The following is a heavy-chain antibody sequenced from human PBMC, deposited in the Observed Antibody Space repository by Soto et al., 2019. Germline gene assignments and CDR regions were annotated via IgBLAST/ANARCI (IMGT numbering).Heavy chain of an antibody. CDR3: ARDGGDLVGATPPAPEDY. CDR2: ISYDGSNK. Sequence: PRGSLRLSCAASGFTFSSYAMHWSRQAPGKGLEWVAVISYDGSNKYYADSVKGRFTISRDNSKNTLYLQMNSLRAEDTAVYYCARDGGDLVGATPPAPEDYWGQGTLVTVSS. J-gene: IGHJ4*02. D-gene: IGHD1-26*01. V-gene: IGHV3-30-3*01. CDR1: GFTFSSYA.